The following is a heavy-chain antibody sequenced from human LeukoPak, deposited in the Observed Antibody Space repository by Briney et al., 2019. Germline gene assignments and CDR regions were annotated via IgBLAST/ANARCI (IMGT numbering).Heavy chain of an antibody. CDR1: GYTFTSYD. CDR3: ARDPPAAAGTDYFDY. Sequence: ASVKVSCKASGYTFTSYDINWLRQATGLGPEWMGWMNPNSGATGYAQKFQGRVTMTRSTSINTAYMELSSLRSEDTAVYYCARDPPAAAGTDYFDYWGQGTLVTVSS. V-gene: IGHV1-8*01. D-gene: IGHD6-13*01. CDR2: MNPNSGAT. J-gene: IGHJ4*02.